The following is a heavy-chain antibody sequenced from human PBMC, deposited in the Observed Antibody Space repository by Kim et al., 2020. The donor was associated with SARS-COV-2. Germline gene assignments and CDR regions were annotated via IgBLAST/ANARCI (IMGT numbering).Heavy chain of an antibody. CDR3: ARGRGMGILDY. D-gene: IGHD3-16*01. CDR1: GGSISSGDYY. V-gene: IGHV4-31*03. Sequence: SETLSLTCTVSGGSISSGDYYWSWIRQHPGKGLEWIGYIYYSGSTYYNPSLKSRLTISVDTSKNQFSLRLSSVTAADTVVYYCARGRGMGILDYWGQGTLVTVSS. CDR2: IYYSGST. J-gene: IGHJ4*02.